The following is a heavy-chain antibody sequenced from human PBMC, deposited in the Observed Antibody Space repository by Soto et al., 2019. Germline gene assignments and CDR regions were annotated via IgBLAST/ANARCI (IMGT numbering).Heavy chain of an antibody. CDR3: ARAGYSSSQGDYFYGMDV. D-gene: IGHD6-13*01. J-gene: IGHJ6*02. Sequence: QVQLVESGGGVAQPGGSLRLSCAASGLSFSAYTMHWVRQVPGKGLEWVAVISFGGNSKYYADSVKGRFTISRDNSDNTLYLQMNNLREDDTALYYCARAGYSSSQGDYFYGMDVWGQGTTVTVSS. CDR1: GLSFSAYT. CDR2: ISFGGNSK. V-gene: IGHV3-30-3*01.